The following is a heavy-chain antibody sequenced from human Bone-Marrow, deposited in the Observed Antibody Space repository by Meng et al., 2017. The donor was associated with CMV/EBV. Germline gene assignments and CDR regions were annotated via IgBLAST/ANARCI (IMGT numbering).Heavy chain of an antibody. D-gene: IGHD3/OR15-3a*01. CDR2: IKQDGSEK. Sequence: GESLKISCAASGFTFSSYWMSWVRQAPGKGLEWVANIKQDGSEKYYVDSVKGRFTISRDNAKNSLYLQMNSLRAEDTAVHYCAREKELFMISHWYFDLWGRGTLVTVSS. V-gene: IGHV3-7*01. J-gene: IGHJ2*01. CDR1: GFTFSSYW. CDR3: AREKELFMISHWYFDL.